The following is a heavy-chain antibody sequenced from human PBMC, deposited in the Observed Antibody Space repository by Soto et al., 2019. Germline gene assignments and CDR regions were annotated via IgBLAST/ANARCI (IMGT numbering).Heavy chain of an antibody. CDR3: ARRPRADAFDI. V-gene: IGHV1-69*06. CDR1: GGTFSSYA. CDR2: IIPIFGTA. Sequence: SVKLSCKASGGTFSSYAISWVRQAPGQGLEWMGWIIPIFGTANYAQKFQGRVTITADKSTSTAYMELSSLRSEDTAVYYCARRPRADAFDIWGQGTMVTVSS. J-gene: IGHJ3*02.